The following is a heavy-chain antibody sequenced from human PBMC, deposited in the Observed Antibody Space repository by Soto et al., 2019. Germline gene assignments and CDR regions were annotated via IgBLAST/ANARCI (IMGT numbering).Heavy chain of an antibody. CDR1: GFTFSSYG. CDR2: IWYDGSNK. CDR3: ARQFGSSWSYYYYYYGMDV. D-gene: IGHD6-13*01. V-gene: IGHV3-33*01. J-gene: IGHJ6*02. Sequence: PGGSLRLSCAASGFTFSSYGMHWVRQAPGKGLEWVAVIWYDGSNKYYADSVKGRFTISRDNSKNTPYLQMNSLRAEDTAVYYCARQFGSSWSYYYYYYGMDVWGQGTTVTVSS.